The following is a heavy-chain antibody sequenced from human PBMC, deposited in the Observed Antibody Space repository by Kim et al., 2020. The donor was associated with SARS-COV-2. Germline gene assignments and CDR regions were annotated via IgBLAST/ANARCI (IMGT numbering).Heavy chain of an antibody. J-gene: IGHJ6*02. Sequence: ASVKVSCKASGYTFTSYYMHWVRQAPGQGLEWMGIINPSGGSTSYAQKFQGRVTMTRDTSTSTVYMELSSLRSEDTAVYYCARSSLSLSGDYYYYYGMDVWGQGTTVTVSS. CDR3: ARSSLSLSGDYYYYYGMDV. CDR1: GYTFTSYY. D-gene: IGHD3-10*01. V-gene: IGHV1-46*01. CDR2: INPSGGST.